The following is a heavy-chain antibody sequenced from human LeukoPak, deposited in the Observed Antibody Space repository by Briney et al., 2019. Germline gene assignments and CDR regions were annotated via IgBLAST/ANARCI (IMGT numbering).Heavy chain of an antibody. D-gene: IGHD3-22*01. Sequence: GGSLRLSCAASGFTFSSYAMSWVRQAPGKGLEWVSAISGSGGSTYYADSVKGRFTISRDNSKNTLYLQMNSLRAEDTAVYYCAKGEYYYDSSGYYPDNWGQGTLVTVSS. CDR1: GFTFSSYA. J-gene: IGHJ4*02. V-gene: IGHV3-23*01. CDR3: AKGEYYYDSSGYYPDN. CDR2: ISGSGGST.